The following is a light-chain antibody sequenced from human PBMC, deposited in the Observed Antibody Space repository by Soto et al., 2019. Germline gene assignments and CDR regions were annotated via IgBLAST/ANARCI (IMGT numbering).Light chain of an antibody. CDR3: QQYGSSPWT. Sequence: EIVLTQSPGTLSLSPVERATLSCRASQSVSNNYLAWYQQKPGQAPRLLIYGASNRATGIPDRFSGSGSGTDFTLTISRLEPEDFAVYYCQQYGSSPWTFGQGTKVDI. V-gene: IGKV3-20*01. J-gene: IGKJ1*01. CDR2: GAS. CDR1: QSVSNNY.